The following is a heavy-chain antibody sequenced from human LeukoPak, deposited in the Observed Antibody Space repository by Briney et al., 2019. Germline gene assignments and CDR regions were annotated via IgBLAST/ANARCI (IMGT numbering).Heavy chain of an antibody. CDR3: AKDEFVASAFTGAFDI. CDR2: ISWNTGGI. Sequence: GGSLRLSCAASGFTFDNYALDWVRQAPGKGLEWVSGISWNTGGIVYADSVKGRFTISRDNDKNSLYLQMNSLRAEDMALYYCAKDEFVASAFTGAFDIWGQGTMVTVSS. J-gene: IGHJ3*02. V-gene: IGHV3-9*03. CDR1: GFTFDNYA. D-gene: IGHD2-8*02.